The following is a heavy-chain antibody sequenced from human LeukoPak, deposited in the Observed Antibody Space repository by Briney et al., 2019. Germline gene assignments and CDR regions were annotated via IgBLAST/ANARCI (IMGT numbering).Heavy chain of an antibody. CDR3: ARGKLGISLDAFDI. V-gene: IGHV4-59*01. CDR2: IYYSGSA. D-gene: IGHD7-27*01. J-gene: IGHJ3*02. CDR1: GGSISSYY. Sequence: SETLSLTCTVSGGSISSYYWSWIRQPPGKGLEWIGHIYYSGSANYNPSLKSRFTISVDTSKNQFSLKLRSVTAADTAVFYCARGKLGISLDAFDIWGQGTMVTVSS.